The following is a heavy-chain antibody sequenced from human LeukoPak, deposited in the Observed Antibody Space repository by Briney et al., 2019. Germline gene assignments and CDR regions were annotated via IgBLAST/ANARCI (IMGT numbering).Heavy chain of an antibody. CDR3: ARRKPQYNWNYFDY. CDR2: IIPIFGTA. J-gene: IGHJ4*02. CDR1: GGTFSSYA. D-gene: IGHD1-20*01. V-gene: IGHV1-69*13. Sequence: ASVKVSCTASGGTFSSYAISWVRQAPGQGLEWMGGIIPIFGTANYAQKFQGRVTITADESTSTAYMELSSLRSEDTAVYYCARRKPQYNWNYFDYWGQGTLVTVSS.